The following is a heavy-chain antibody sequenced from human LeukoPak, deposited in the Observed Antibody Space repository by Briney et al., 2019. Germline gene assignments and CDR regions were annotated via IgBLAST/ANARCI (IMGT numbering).Heavy chain of an antibody. CDR1: GGTFSSYA. CDR3: ARDTRYCSSTSCYTYWFDP. J-gene: IGHJ5*02. D-gene: IGHD2-2*02. Sequence: ASVKVSCKASGGTFSSYAISWVRQAPGQGLEWMGGIIPIFGTANYAQKFQGRVTITTDESTSTAYMELSSLRSEDTAVYYCARDTRYCSSTSCYTYWFDPWGQGTLVTVSS. CDR2: IIPIFGTA. V-gene: IGHV1-69*05.